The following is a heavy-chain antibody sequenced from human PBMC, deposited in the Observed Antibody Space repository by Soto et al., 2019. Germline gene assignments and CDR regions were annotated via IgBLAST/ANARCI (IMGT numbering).Heavy chain of an antibody. CDR1: GFTFTDYA. V-gene: IGHV3-23*01. CDR3: ARGSSGYISSWYYFDY. J-gene: IGHJ4*02. D-gene: IGHD6-13*01. Sequence: PGGSLRLSCAASGFTFTDYALSWVCQAPGKGLECVATISGIGGSTYLADSVKGRLSISRDNSKNTVSLLMNSLRAEDTAVYFCARGSSGYISSWYYFDYWGRGTLVTVS. CDR2: ISGIGGST.